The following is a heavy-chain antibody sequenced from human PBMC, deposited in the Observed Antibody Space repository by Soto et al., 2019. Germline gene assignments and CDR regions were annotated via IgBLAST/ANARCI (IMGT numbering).Heavy chain of an antibody. CDR3: AREVNIYYDSSGYPLDI. CDR1: GYTFTSYA. D-gene: IGHD3-22*01. J-gene: IGHJ3*02. CDR2: INPNSGGT. Sequence: ASVKVSCKASGYTFTSYAMHWVRQAPGQGLEWMGWINPNSGGTNYAQKFQGWVTMTRDTSISTAYMELRSLRSDDTAVYYCAREVNIYYDSSGYPLDIWGQGTMVTVS. V-gene: IGHV1-2*04.